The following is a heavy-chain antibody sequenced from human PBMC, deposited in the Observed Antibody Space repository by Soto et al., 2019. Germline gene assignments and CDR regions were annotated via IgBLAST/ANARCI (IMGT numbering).Heavy chain of an antibody. CDR1: GGSISSSSYY. CDR2: IYYSGSI. J-gene: IGHJ4*02. V-gene: IGHV4-39*01. D-gene: IGHD2-15*01. Sequence: PSETLSLTCTVSGGSISSSSYYWGWIRQPPGKGLEWIGSIYYSGSIYYNPSLKSRVTISVDTSKNQFSLKLSSVTAADTAVYYCARHTPAISISDHWGQGTLVTVS. CDR3: ARHTPAISISDH.